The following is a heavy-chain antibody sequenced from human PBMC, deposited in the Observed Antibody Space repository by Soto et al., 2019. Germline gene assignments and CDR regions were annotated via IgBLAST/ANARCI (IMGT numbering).Heavy chain of an antibody. CDR2: IYYSGST. CDR1: GASVSSGDYY. V-gene: IGHV4-61*08. Sequence: SETLSLTCTVSGASVSSGDYYWSWIRQPPGKGLEWIGYIYYSGSTVYNPSLRSRVTISVDTSKNQFSLKLSSVTAADTAVYYCARDPAALRPSEGNDPWGQGTLVTVSS. CDR3: ARDPAALRPSEGNDP. D-gene: IGHD3-3*01. J-gene: IGHJ5*02.